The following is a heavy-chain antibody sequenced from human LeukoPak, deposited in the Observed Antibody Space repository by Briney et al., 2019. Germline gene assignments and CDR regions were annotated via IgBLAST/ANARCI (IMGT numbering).Heavy chain of an antibody. CDR3: ARPVGIVTVPDSGYYYYMDG. J-gene: IGHJ6*03. CDR2: ISAYNGNT. D-gene: IGHD2-2*01. CDR1: GYTFTSYG. V-gene: IGHV1-18*01. Sequence: GASVKVSCKASGYTFTSYGISWVRQAPGQGLEWMGWISAYNGNTNYAQKLQGRVTMTTDTSTSTAYMGLRSLRSDDPAVYYCARPVGIVTVPDSGYYYYMDGWGKGTTATVSS.